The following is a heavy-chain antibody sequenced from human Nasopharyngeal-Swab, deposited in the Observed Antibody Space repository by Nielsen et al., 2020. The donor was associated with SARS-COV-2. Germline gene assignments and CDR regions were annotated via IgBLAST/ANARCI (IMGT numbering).Heavy chain of an antibody. V-gene: IGHV3-53*04. CDR1: GFGVRDIY. D-gene: IGHD3-10*01. CDR3: ATFRTAFDV. Sequence: GESLKISCAGTGFGVRDIYMTWVRQAPGKGLEWVSTMHSGGSVYYADSVKGRFTISRHISSNTLFLQMNSLRPDDTAMYYCATFRTAFDVWGQGTKVTVSS. CDR2: MHSGGSV. J-gene: IGHJ3*01.